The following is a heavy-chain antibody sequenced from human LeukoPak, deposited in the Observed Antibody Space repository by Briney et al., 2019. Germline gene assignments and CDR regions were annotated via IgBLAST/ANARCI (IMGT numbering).Heavy chain of an antibody. CDR3: ARADLLWFGDFDY. CDR1: GFTVSSYW. J-gene: IGHJ4*02. Sequence: GGSLRLSCAASGFTVSSYWMSWVRQTPGKGLEWVANIKQDGSENYYVDSVKGRFTISRDNAKNSLYLQMNSLRAEDTAVYYCARADLLWFGDFDYWGQGTLVTVSS. D-gene: IGHD3-10*01. V-gene: IGHV3-7*01. CDR2: IKQDGSEN.